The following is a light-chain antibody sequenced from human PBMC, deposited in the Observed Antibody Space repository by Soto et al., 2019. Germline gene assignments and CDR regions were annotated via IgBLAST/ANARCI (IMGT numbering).Light chain of an antibody. Sequence: EIVLTQSPGTLSLSPGERATLSCRASQSVTSSYLAWHQEKPGQAPRLLIYGASSRATDISDRFRGSCSGTDFTLTINRLEPEDFAVYYCQQYGSLPFTFGQGTKLEIK. J-gene: IGKJ2*01. CDR3: QQYGSLPFT. CDR2: GAS. CDR1: QSVTSSY. V-gene: IGKV3-20*01.